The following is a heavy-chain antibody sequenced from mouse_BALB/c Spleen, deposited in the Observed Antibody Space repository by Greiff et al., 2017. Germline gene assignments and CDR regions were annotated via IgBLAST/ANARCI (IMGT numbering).Heavy chain of an antibody. CDR2: ISSGGGNT. D-gene: IGHD3-3*01. V-gene: IGHV5-9*03. CDR1: GFTFSSYT. J-gene: IGHJ2*01. CDR3: ARYTGTGDFDY. Sequence: EVQRVESGGGLVKPGGSLKLSCAASGFTFSSYTMSWVRQTPEKRLEWVATISSGGGNTYYPDSVKGRFTISRDNAKNNLYLQMSSLRSEDTALYYCARYTGTGDFDYWGQGTTLTVSS.